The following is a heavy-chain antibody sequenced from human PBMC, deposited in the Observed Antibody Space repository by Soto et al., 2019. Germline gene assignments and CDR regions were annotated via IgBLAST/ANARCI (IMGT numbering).Heavy chain of an antibody. D-gene: IGHD6-13*01. V-gene: IGHV1-69*13. CDR3: ARAYSSSWYNYYYYYGMDV. Sequence: GASVKVSCKASGGTFSSYAISWVRQAPGQGLEWMGGIIPIFGTANYAQKFQGRVTITADESTSTAYMELSSLRSEDTAVYYCARAYSSSWYNYYYYYGMDVWGQGTTVTSP. CDR1: GGTFSSYA. CDR2: IIPIFGTA. J-gene: IGHJ6*02.